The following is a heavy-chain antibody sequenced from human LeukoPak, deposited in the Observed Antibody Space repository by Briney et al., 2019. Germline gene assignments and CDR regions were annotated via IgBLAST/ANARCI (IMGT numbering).Heavy chain of an antibody. CDR3: ARGDLDWLPLWFDP. Sequence: ASVKVSCKASGYTFTGYEIHWVRQATGQGLEWMGWMNPKSDNSAYAQKFQGRVTMTRNTSISTAYMELRSLMSEDTAMYYCARGDLDWLPLWFDPWGQGTLVTVSS. V-gene: IGHV1-8*02. J-gene: IGHJ5*02. D-gene: IGHD3-9*01. CDR1: GYTFTGYE. CDR2: MNPKSDNS.